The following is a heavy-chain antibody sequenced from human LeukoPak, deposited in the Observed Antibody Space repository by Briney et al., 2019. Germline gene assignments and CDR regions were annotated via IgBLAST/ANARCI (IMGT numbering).Heavy chain of an antibody. D-gene: IGHD5-18*01. CDR1: GFTFSSYA. J-gene: IGHJ4*02. CDR2: ISGSGGST. Sequence: GGSLRLSCAASGFTFSSYAMSWVRQAPGKGLEWVSAISGSGGSTYYADSVKGRFTISRDNSKNTLYLQMNSLRAEDTAVYYCANQGYSYGSNYFDYWGQRTLVTVSS. V-gene: IGHV3-23*01. CDR3: ANQGYSYGSNYFDY.